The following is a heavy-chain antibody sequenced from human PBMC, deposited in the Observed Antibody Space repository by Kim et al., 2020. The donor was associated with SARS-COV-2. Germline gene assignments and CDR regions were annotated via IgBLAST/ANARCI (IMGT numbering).Heavy chain of an antibody. J-gene: IGHJ5*02. V-gene: IGHV3-23*01. Sequence: SVKGRLTSSRDDSKNTLYLQMNSLRVEDTALYYCARDPTGWYSNWFDPWGQGTLVTVSS. D-gene: IGHD6-19*01. CDR3: ARDPTGWYSNWFDP.